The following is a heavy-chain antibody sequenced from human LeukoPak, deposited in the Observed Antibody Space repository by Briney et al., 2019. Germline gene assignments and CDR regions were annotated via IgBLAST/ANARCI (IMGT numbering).Heavy chain of an antibody. CDR3: ARLMINYGSGTYFDY. CDR2: INHSGST. D-gene: IGHD3-10*01. Sequence: PSETLSLTCAVYGGSFSGYYWSWIRQPPGKGLEWIGEINHSGSTNYNPSLKSRVTISVDTSKNQFSLKLSSVTAADTAVYYCARLMINYGSGTYFDYWGQGTLVTVSS. J-gene: IGHJ4*02. V-gene: IGHV4-34*01. CDR1: GGSFSGYY.